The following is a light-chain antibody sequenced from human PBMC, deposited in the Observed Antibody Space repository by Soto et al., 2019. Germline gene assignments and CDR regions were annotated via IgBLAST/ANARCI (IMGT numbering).Light chain of an antibody. J-gene: IGLJ1*01. Sequence: SRARTECGSRWQPDNISCTGTSSDVGGYNYVSWYQQHPGKAPKLMIYEVSKRPSGVPDRFSGSKSGNPASLTVSGLQAEDEADYSCSSYAGSNNFGVFGTGTKVTVL. V-gene: IGLV2-8*01. CDR1: SSDVGGYNY. CDR2: EVS. CDR3: SSYAGSNNFGV.